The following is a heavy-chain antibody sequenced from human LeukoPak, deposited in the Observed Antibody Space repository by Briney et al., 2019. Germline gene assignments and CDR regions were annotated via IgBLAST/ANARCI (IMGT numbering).Heavy chain of an antibody. J-gene: IGHJ4*02. V-gene: IGHV1-18*01. CDR1: GYTFNSYG. Sequence: ASVKVSCKASGYTFNSYGITWVRQAPGQGLEWMGWISAYNGNTNYAQKLQGRVTMTTDTSTSTAYMELRSLRSDDTAVYYCARGGDGDILTGLVFDYWGQGTLVTVSS. CDR3: ARGGDGDILTGLVFDY. D-gene: IGHD3-9*01. CDR2: ISAYNGNT.